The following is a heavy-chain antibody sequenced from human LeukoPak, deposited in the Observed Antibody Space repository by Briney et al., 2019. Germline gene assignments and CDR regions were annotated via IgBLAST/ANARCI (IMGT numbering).Heavy chain of an antibody. V-gene: IGHV4-59*01. CDR3: ARLPRITIFGVVRGGPFNP. CDR2: IYYSGST. J-gene: IGHJ5*02. Sequence: SETLPLTCTVSGGSISSYYWSWIRQPPGKGLEWIGYIYYSGSTNYNPSLKSRVTISVDTSKNQFSLKLSSVTAADTAVYYCARLPRITIFGVVRGGPFNPWGQGTLVTVSS. CDR1: GGSISSYY. D-gene: IGHD3-3*01.